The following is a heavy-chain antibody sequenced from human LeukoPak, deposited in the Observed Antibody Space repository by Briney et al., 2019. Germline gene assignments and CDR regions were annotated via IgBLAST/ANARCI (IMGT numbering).Heavy chain of an antibody. CDR2: ITISGGTT. V-gene: IGHV3-23*01. CDR1: GFTFSGYA. CDR3: ANYPDTAMVWSHAFDI. D-gene: IGHD5-18*01. J-gene: IGHJ3*02. Sequence: GGSLRLSCAASGFTFSGYAMGWVRQAPGKGMECVSDITISGGTTHFYSDSVKGRFTISRDNSKNTLYLQMNSLRAEDTAVYYCANYPDTAMVWSHAFDIWGQGTMVTVSS.